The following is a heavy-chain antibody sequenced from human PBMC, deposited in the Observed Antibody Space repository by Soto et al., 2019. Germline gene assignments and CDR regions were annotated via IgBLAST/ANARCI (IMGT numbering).Heavy chain of an antibody. V-gene: IGHV3-30-3*01. J-gene: IGHJ4*02. CDR1: GFTFSSYA. D-gene: IGHD2-8*01. CDR2: ISYDGSNK. Sequence: SLRLSCAASGFTFSSYAMHWVRQAPGKGLEWVAVISYDGSNKYYADSVKGRFTISRDNSKNTLYLQMNSLRAEDTAVYYCATHRSYDITEIDYWGQGTLVTVSS. CDR3: ATHRSYDITEIDY.